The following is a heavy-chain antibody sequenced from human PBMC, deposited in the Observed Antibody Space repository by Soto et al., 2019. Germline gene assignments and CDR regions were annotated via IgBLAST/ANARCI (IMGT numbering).Heavy chain of an antibody. CDR1: GFTFSTYG. V-gene: IGHV3-48*02. CDR3: TRKRKTGTIFGVSDH. D-gene: IGHD3-3*01. Sequence: EVQVVESGGGLVQPGGSLRLSCAASGFTFSTYGMHWVRQAPGKGLEWGSYIRSTSETTHYADSVKGRFTISRDNAKNSLYLQMKSLTDEDTAVYYCTRKRKTGTIFGVSDHWGQGTLVTVSS. J-gene: IGHJ4*02. CDR2: IRSTSETT.